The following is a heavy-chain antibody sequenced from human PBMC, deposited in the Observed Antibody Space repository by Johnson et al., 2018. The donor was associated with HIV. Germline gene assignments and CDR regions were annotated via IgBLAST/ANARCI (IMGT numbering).Heavy chain of an antibody. D-gene: IGHD3-3*01. V-gene: IGHV3-49*04. J-gene: IGHJ4*01. Sequence: VQLVESGGGVVRPGGSLRLSCAASGFSFSSYWMSWVRQAPGKGLAWVGFIRSKAYGGTTEYAASVKGRFIISRDDSKSIAYLQMNSLKTEDTAVYYCSRENYNFWSGYWG. CDR3: SRENYNFWSGY. CDR2: IRSKAYGGTT. CDR1: GFSFSSYW.